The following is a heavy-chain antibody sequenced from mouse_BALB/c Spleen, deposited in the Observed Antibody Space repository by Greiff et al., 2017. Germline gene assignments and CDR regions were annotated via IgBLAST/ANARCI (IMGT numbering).Heavy chain of an antibody. V-gene: IGHV5-6-3*01. D-gene: IGHD2-1*01. Sequence: EVQLVESGGGLVQPGGSRKLSCAASGFTFSSFGMHWVRQTPDKRLELVATINSNGGSTYYPDSVKGRFTISRDNAKNTLYLQMSSLKSEDTAMYYCAREWEGIYGNSDYWGQGTTLTVSS. CDR2: INSNGGST. CDR1: GFTFSSFG. CDR3: AREWEGIYGNSDY. J-gene: IGHJ2*01.